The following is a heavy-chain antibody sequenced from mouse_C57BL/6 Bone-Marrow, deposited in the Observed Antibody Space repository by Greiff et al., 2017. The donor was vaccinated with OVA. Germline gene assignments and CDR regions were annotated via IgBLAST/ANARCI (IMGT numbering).Heavy chain of an antibody. J-gene: IGHJ2*01. CDR3: TRWRLRHFDY. D-gene: IGHD2-2*01. V-gene: IGHV1-5*01. CDR2: IYPGNSDT. CDR1: GYTFTSYW. Sequence: VQLQQSGTVLARPGASVKMSCKTSGYTFTSYWMHWVKQRPGQGLEWIGAIYPGNSDTSYNQKFKGKAKLTAVTSASTAYMELSSLTNEDSAVYYGTRWRLRHFDYWGQGTTLTVSS.